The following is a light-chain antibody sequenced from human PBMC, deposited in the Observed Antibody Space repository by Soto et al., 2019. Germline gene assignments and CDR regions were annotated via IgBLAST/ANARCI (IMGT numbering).Light chain of an antibody. CDR3: KQYNNWPIT. J-gene: IGKJ5*01. CDR2: AAS. V-gene: IGKV1-9*01. Sequence: DIQMTQSPSTLSASVGDRVTITCRASQGISSYLAWYQQKPGKAPKLLIYAASTLQSGVQSRFSGSGSGTEFTLTIRSLQSEDFAVYYCKQYNNWPITFGQGTRLEIK. CDR1: QGISSY.